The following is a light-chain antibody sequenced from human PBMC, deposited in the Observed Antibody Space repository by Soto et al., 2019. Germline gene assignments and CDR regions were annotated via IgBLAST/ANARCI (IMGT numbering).Light chain of an antibody. CDR3: SSYTSSSTPYV. Sequence: QSALTQPASVSGSPGQSITISCTGTSSDVGGYNYVSWYQHHPGKAPKLMIYDVSNRPSGVSNRFSGSKSGNTASLTISGLQAEDEADYYCSSYTSSSTPYVFGPGTKVNVL. V-gene: IGLV2-14*03. CDR1: SSDVGGYNY. CDR2: DVS. J-gene: IGLJ1*01.